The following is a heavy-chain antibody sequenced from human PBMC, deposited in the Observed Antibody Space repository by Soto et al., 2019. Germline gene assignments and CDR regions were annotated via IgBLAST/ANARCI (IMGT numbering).Heavy chain of an antibody. J-gene: IGHJ4*02. Sequence: SETLSLTCAVSGDSIKTETWWSWLRQMPGTGLEWIGEIKHTGDANANPALRSRVSMSVDRTKNQFFLNLRSVTAADTAVYYCARRYGGTLDYWGQGTLVTVSX. D-gene: IGHD4-17*01. CDR3: ARRYGGTLDY. CDR2: IKHTGDA. V-gene: IGHV4-4*02. CDR1: GDSIKTETW.